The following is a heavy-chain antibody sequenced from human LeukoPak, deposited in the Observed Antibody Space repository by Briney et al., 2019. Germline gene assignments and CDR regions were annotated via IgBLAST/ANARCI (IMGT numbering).Heavy chain of an antibody. D-gene: IGHD3-22*01. CDR1: GVSISSYY. J-gene: IGHJ5*02. V-gene: IGHV4-59*01. CDR2: IFYSGNT. Sequence: PSETLSLTCSVSGVSISSYYWSWIRQPPGKGLEGIGYIFYSGNTKYNPSLESRFAISGETSKNQVSLRLSSVTPADTAVYFCARVGPGYYDMLFDPWGQGTLVTVSS. CDR3: ARVGPGYYDMLFDP.